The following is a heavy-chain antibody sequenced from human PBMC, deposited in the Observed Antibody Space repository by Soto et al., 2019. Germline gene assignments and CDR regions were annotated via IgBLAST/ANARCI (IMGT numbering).Heavy chain of an antibody. CDR3: AKMVGATLVDY. D-gene: IGHD1-26*01. V-gene: IGHV4-4*02. Sequence: QVQLQESGPGLVKPSGTLSLTCTVSGASISSTSSGDWSSWVRQPPGKGLEWIGEIHHSGSTNYNPSLKSRVTMSVDKSKNQFSLRLSSVTAADTAVYYCAKMVGATLVDYWGQGTLVTVSS. CDR2: IHHSGST. CDR1: GASISSTSSGDW. J-gene: IGHJ4*02.